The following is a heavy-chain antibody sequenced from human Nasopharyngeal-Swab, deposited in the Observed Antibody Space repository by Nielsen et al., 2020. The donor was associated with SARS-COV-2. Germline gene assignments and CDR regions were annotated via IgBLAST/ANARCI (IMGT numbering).Heavy chain of an antibody. V-gene: IGHV4-31*03. J-gene: IGHJ5*02. CDR1: GGSISSGGYY. Sequence: LSCTVSGGSISSGGYYWSWIRQHPGKGLEWIGYIYYSGSTYYNPSLKSRVTISVDTSKNQFSLKLTSVTAADTAVYYCARGGRTTNWFDPWGQGTLVTVSS. CDR2: IYYSGST. CDR3: ARGGRTTNWFDP. D-gene: IGHD1-1*01.